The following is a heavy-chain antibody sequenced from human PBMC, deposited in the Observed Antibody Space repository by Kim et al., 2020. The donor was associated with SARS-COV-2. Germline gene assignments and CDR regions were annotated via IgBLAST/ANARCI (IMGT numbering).Heavy chain of an antibody. V-gene: IGHV3-21*01. CDR2: ISSSSSYI. CDR3: ARGWDTAMVTGY. D-gene: IGHD5-18*01. CDR1: GFTFSSYS. J-gene: IGHJ4*02. Sequence: GGSLRLSCAASGFTFSSYSMNWVRQAPGKGLEWVSSISSSSSYIYYADSVKGRFTISRDNAKNSLYLQMNSLRAEDTAVYYCARGWDTAMVTGYWGQGTLVTVSS.